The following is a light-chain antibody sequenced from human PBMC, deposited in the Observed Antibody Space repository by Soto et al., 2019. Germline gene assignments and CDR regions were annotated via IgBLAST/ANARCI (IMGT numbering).Light chain of an antibody. CDR3: QQSYGTPIT. Sequence: DIQMTQSPSTLSASVGDRVTITCRSSQSISSWLAWYQQKPGKAPKFLIYDASALESEVPSRFSGSGSGTDFTLTITSLQPEDFATYYCQQSYGTPITFGQGTRLEIK. CDR2: DAS. CDR1: QSISSW. J-gene: IGKJ5*01. V-gene: IGKV1-5*01.